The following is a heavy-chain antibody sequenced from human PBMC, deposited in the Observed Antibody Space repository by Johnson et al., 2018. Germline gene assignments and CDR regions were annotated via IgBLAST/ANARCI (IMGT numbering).Heavy chain of an antibody. D-gene: IGHD3-10*01. J-gene: IGHJ3*02. CDR2: ISSSSSYI. CDR3: AGPVVRGPDAFGI. Sequence: QLVQSGGGLVKPGGSLRLSCAASGFTFSSYSMNWVRQAPGKGLEWVSSISSSSSYIYYADSVKGRFTISRDNAKNSLYLQMNSLRAEDTAVYYCAGPVVRGPDAFGIWGQGTMVTVSS. V-gene: IGHV3-21*04. CDR1: GFTFSSYS.